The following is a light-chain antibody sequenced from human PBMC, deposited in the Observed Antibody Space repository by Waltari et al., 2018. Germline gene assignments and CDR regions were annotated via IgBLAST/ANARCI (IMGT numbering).Light chain of an antibody. Sequence: QPALTQPPSASGSPGQSVTISCTGTSSDVGGYNYVSWYQQHPGKVPKLVIFEVSKRPSGVPDRFSGSRSGNTASLTVSGLQAEDEADYYCSSYAGSNTYVLFGGGTKLTVL. CDR1: SSDVGGYNY. CDR3: SSYAGSNTYVL. V-gene: IGLV2-8*01. J-gene: IGLJ2*01. CDR2: EVS.